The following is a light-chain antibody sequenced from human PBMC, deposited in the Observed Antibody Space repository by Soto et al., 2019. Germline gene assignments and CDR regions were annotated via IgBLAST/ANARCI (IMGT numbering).Light chain of an antibody. Sequence: VRIEPPSASGTAGQRVTSSCSGSSSNIGRNYVYWYQQLPGTAPKLLIYRNNHRPSGVPDRFSGSNSGNTASLTISGLQAEDEADYYCCSYVTTPEIFGTGTKVTVL. CDR1: SSNIGRNY. V-gene: IGLV1-47*01. CDR2: RNN. J-gene: IGLJ1*01. CDR3: CSYVTTPEI.